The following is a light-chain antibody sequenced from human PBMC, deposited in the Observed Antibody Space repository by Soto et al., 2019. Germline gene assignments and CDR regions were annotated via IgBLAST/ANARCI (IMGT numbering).Light chain of an antibody. CDR2: AAS. J-gene: IGKJ2*01. CDR1: QSISSY. CDR3: QQSYSTPMYT. V-gene: IGKV1-39*01. Sequence: DIQMTQSPSSLSASVGDRVTITCRASQSISSYLNWYQQKPGKAPKLLIYAASSLQSGVPSRFSGSGSGTHFTLTISSLQPEDFATYYCQQSYSTPMYTFGQGTKVHI.